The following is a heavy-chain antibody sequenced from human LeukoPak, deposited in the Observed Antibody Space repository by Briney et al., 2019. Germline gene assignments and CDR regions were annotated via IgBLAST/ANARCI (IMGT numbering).Heavy chain of an antibody. V-gene: IGHV3-21*01. J-gene: IGHJ6*03. D-gene: IGHD6-6*01. CDR3: ARTGVSSFYYYYMDV. Sequence: PGGSLRLSCAASGFTFSSYSMNWVRQAPGKGLEWVSSISSSSSYIYYADSVKGRFTISRDNAKNSLYLQMNSLRAEDTAVYYCARTGVSSFYYYYMDVWGKGTTVTVSS. CDR1: GFTFSSYS. CDR2: ISSSSSYI.